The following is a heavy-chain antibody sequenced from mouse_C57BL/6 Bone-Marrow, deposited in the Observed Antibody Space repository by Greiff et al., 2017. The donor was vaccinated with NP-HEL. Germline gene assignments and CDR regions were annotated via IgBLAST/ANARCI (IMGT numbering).Heavy chain of an antibody. CDR2: IDPETGGT. J-gene: IGHJ3*01. CDR3: IDYPY. CDR1: GYTFTDYE. Sequence: QVHVKQSGAELVRPGASVTLSCKASGYTFTDYEMHWVKQTPVHGLEWIGAIDPETGGTAYNQKFKGKAILTADKSSSTAYMELRSLTSEDSAVYYCIDYPYWGQGTLVTVSA. D-gene: IGHD2-4*01. V-gene: IGHV1-15*01.